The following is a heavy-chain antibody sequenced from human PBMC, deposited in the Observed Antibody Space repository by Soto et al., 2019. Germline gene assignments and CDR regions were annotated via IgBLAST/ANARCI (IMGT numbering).Heavy chain of an antibody. CDR2: ISAYNGNT. Sequence: QVQLVQSGAEVRKPGASVKVSCKASGYTFTSYGISWVRQAPGQGLEWMGWISAYNGNTNYAQKLQGRVTMTTDTSTSTAYMELRSLRSDDTAVYYCARDHYYDSSGYPYNWFDPWGQGTLVTVSS. V-gene: IGHV1-18*01. D-gene: IGHD3-22*01. J-gene: IGHJ5*02. CDR1: GYTFTSYG. CDR3: ARDHYYDSSGYPYNWFDP.